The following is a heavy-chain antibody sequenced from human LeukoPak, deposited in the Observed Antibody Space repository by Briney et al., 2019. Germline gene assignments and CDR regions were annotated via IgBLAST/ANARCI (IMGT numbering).Heavy chain of an antibody. Sequence: GGSLRLSCAASGFTFDDYAMHWVRQAPGKGLEWVSGISWNSGSIGYADSVKGRFTISRDNAKNSLYLQMNSLRAEDTALYYCAREYCSSTSCYASYYYGMDVWGQGTTVTVSS. V-gene: IGHV3-9*01. J-gene: IGHJ6*02. CDR2: ISWNSGSI. D-gene: IGHD2-2*01. CDR1: GFTFDDYA. CDR3: AREYCSSTSCYASYYYGMDV.